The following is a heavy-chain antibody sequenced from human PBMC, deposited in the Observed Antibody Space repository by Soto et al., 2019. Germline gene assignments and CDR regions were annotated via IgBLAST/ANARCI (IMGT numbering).Heavy chain of an antibody. CDR1: GFTFDDYA. D-gene: IGHD2-15*01. Sequence: DVQLVESGGGLVQPGRSLRLSCAASGFTFDDYAMHWVRRVPGKGLEWVSSISWNSNIIGYADSVKGRFTISRDNAKNSLYLQMNSLRPEDTALYYCAKGGPDGFCSGGRFYFDYWCQGTLVTVSS. V-gene: IGHV3-9*01. CDR3: AKGGPDGFCSGGRFYFDY. CDR2: ISWNSNII. J-gene: IGHJ4*02.